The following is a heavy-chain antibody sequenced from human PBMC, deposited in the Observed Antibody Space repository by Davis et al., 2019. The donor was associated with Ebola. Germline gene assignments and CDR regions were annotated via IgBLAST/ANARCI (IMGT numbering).Heavy chain of an antibody. D-gene: IGHD6-6*01. V-gene: IGHV3-33*01. CDR1: GFTFSSYG. Sequence: PGGSLRLSCAASGFTFSSYGMHWVRQAPGKGLEWVAVIWYDGSNKYYADSVKGRFTISRDNSKNTLYLQMNSLRAEDTAVYYCARGTVYSSSFWFDPWGQGTLVTVSS. J-gene: IGHJ5*02. CDR3: ARGTVYSSSFWFDP. CDR2: IWYDGSNK.